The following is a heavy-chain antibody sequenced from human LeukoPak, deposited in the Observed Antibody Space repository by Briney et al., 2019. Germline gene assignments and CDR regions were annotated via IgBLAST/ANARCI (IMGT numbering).Heavy chain of an antibody. V-gene: IGHV1-18*01. CDR2: ISAYNGNT. Sequence: ASVNVSCKASGYTFTSYGISWVRQAPGQGLEWMGWISAYNGNTNYAQKLQGRVTMTTDTSTSTAYMELRSLRSDDTAVYYCARDSLNYYGSSGYGYWGQGTLVTVSS. CDR3: ARDSLNYYGSSGYGY. CDR1: GYTFTSYG. D-gene: IGHD3-22*01. J-gene: IGHJ4*02.